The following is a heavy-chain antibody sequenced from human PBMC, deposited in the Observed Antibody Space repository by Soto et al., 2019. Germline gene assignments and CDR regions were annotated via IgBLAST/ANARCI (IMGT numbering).Heavy chain of an antibody. D-gene: IGHD4-4*01. Sequence: SETLSLTCAVYGGSFSGYYWSWIRQPPGKGLEWIGEINHSGSTNYNPSLKSRVTISVDTSKNQFSLKLSSVTAADTAVYYCARGRDYRTYYYYYGMDVWGQGTTVTVSS. CDR1: GGSFSGYY. CDR3: ARGRDYRTYYYYYGMDV. V-gene: IGHV4-34*01. CDR2: INHSGST. J-gene: IGHJ6*02.